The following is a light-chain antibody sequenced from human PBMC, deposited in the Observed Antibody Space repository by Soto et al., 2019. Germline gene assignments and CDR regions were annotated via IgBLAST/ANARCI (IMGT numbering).Light chain of an antibody. CDR3: QQYGYSPFN. CDR1: QSVSSY. V-gene: IGKV3-20*01. Sequence: EIVLTQSPATLSLSPGERATLSCRASQSVSSYLAWYQQKPGQAPRLLIYGASNRATGIPDRFSGSGSGTVFTLTVSRLEPEDSAVYYCQQYGYSPFNFGPGTKVDIK. CDR2: GAS. J-gene: IGKJ3*01.